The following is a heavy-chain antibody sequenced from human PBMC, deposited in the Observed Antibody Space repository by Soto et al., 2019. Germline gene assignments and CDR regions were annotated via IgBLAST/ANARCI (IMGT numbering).Heavy chain of an antibody. CDR2: IYYSGST. CDR1: GGSISSGDYY. J-gene: IGHJ4*02. CDR3: ARDCSSTSCYTGY. V-gene: IGHV4-30-4*01. Sequence: SETLSLTCIVSGGSISSGDYYWSWIRQPPGKGLEWIGYIYYSGSTYYNPSLKSRVTISVDTSKNQFSLKLSSVTAADTAVYYCARDCSSTSCYTGYWGQGTLVTVSS. D-gene: IGHD2-2*02.